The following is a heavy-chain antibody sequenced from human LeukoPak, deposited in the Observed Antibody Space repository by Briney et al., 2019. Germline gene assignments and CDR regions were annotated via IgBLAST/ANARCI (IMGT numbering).Heavy chain of an antibody. Sequence: ASVKVSCKASGYTFTGYFIHWVRQAPGQGLEWMGWINPNSGGTNYAQKFQGRVTMTRDTSISTAYMELSRLRSEDTAVYYCAREGCSSTSCYYYMDVWGKGTTVTISS. J-gene: IGHJ6*03. D-gene: IGHD2-2*01. V-gene: IGHV1-2*02. CDR3: AREGCSSTSCYYYMDV. CDR1: GYTFTGYF. CDR2: INPNSGGT.